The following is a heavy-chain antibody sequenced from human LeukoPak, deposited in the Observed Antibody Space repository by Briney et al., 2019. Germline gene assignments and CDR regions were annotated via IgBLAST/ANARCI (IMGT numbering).Heavy chain of an antibody. CDR3: ATVAVIRGVTYFDY. V-gene: IGHV4-59*01. CDR1: GGSISSYY. Sequence: SETLSLTCTVSGGSISSYYWGWIRQPPGKGLEWIAYLFFSGSTHYNTSLESRVTIPLDTSANQFSLKLRSVTAADTAVYYCATVAVIRGVTYFDYWGQGTLVTVPS. J-gene: IGHJ4*02. CDR2: LFFSGST. D-gene: IGHD3-10*01.